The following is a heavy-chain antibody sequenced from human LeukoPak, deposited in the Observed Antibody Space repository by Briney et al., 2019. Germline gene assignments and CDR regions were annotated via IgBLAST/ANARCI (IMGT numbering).Heavy chain of an antibody. D-gene: IGHD3-10*01. Sequence: SETLSLTCTVAGGSISSSGYYWSWIRQPPGKGLEWIGEINHSGSTNYNPSLKSRVTISVDTSKNQFSLKLSSVTAADTAVYYCARPHVRWFGVGAFDYWGQGTLVTVSS. J-gene: IGHJ4*02. V-gene: IGHV4-39*07. CDR1: GGSISSSGYY. CDR3: ARPHVRWFGVGAFDY. CDR2: INHSGST.